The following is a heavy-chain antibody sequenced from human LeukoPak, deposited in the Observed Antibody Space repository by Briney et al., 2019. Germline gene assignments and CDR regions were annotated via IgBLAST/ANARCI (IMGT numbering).Heavy chain of an antibody. Sequence: SVKVSCKASGGTFSSYAISWVRQAPGQGLEWMGGIIPIFGTANYAQKFQGRVTITTDESTSTAYMELSSLRSEDTAVYYCASRIVPGDRQHYYYYYYMDVWGKGTTVTVSS. D-gene: IGHD2-8*01. CDR1: GGTFSSYA. CDR3: ASRIVPGDRQHYYYYYYMDV. J-gene: IGHJ6*03. V-gene: IGHV1-69*05. CDR2: IIPIFGTA.